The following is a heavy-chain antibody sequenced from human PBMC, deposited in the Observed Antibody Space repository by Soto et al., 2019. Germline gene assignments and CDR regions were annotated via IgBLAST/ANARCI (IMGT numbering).Heavy chain of an antibody. CDR1: GFTFSSYS. Sequence: PGGSLRLSCAASGFTFSSYSMNWVRQAPGKGLEWVSSISSSSSYVYYADSVKGRFTISRDNAKNSLYLQMNSLRAEDTAVYYCARDEYYYGSGSYSRLHYWGQGTLVTVSS. CDR3: ARDEYYYGSGSYSRLHY. D-gene: IGHD3-10*01. CDR2: ISSSSSYV. V-gene: IGHV3-21*01. J-gene: IGHJ4*02.